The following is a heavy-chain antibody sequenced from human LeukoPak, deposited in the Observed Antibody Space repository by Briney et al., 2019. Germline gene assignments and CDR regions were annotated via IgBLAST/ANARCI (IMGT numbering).Heavy chain of an antibody. D-gene: IGHD3-10*01. CDR1: GGTFSSYA. CDR2: LIPIFGTA. J-gene: IGHJ5*02. Sequence: SVKVSCKASGGTFSSYAISWVRQAPGQGLEWMGGLIPIFGTANYAQKFQGRVTITADKSTSTAYMELSSLRSEDTAVYYCARAALLWFGEGWFDPWGQGTLVTVSS. V-gene: IGHV1-69*06. CDR3: ARAALLWFGEGWFDP.